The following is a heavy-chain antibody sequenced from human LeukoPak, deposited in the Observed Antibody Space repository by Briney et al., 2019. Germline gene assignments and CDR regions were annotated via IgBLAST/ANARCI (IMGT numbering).Heavy chain of an antibody. V-gene: IGHV3-23*01. CDR2: ISGSSGGT. CDR3: AKAYSGSSYDALHI. Sequence: EGSLRLSCAASGLTFDDYGMSWVRQAPGKGLEWVSAISGSSGGTYYADSVKGRFTISRDNSKNTLYLQMNSLRVEDTAVYYCAKAYSGSSYDALHIWGQGTMVTVSS. D-gene: IGHD1-26*01. CDR1: GLTFDDYG. J-gene: IGHJ3*02.